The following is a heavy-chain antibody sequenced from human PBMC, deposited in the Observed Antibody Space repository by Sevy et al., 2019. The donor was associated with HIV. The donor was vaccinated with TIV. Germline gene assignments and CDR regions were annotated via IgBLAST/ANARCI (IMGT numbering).Heavy chain of an antibody. CDR2: IHLTLST. CDR3: EDKSDDTFARRLCSVSAAETAVYDCARTQDGVGSAKGDSNSYTYAGDHYFDR. J-gene: IGHJ4*02. V-gene: IGHV4-39*01. D-gene: IGHD3-9*01. CDR1: GDSVSTSNKF. Sequence: SETLSLTCTVSGDSVSTSNKFWVRLRQPPGMGRVWIGSIHLTLSTFYNPSLRSRIIISEDTKKKQFPLRLSPVAAAGMLVIICEDKSDDTFARRLCSVSAAETAVYDCARTQDGVGSAKGDSNSYTYAGDHYFDRWGRGTLVTVSS.